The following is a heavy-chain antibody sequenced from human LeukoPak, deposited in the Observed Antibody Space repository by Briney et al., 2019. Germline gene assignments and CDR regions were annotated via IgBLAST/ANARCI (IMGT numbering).Heavy chain of an antibody. Sequence: GGSLRLSCAASGFTFSNYVMSRVRQAPGKGLEWVSSVSGTGDSTYYADSVKGRFTISRDNFKNRLYLQMNSLRDDDTAVYYCAKASREYSSTWYYWGQGTLVTVSS. J-gene: IGHJ4*02. CDR2: VSGTGDST. D-gene: IGHD6-13*01. CDR3: AKASREYSSTWYY. V-gene: IGHV3-23*01. CDR1: GFTFSNYV.